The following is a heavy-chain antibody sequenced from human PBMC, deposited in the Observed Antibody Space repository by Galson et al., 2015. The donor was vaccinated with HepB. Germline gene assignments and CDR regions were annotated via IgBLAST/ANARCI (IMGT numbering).Heavy chain of an antibody. Sequence: SVKVSCKASGYIFAGYYLHWVRQAPGQGLEWMGWINPNSGGTKFAQKFQGWVTMTRDTSISTVYMELNRLKSDDTAMYYCARDKSICNVIMCHLDYWGQGILVTVAS. CDR2: INPNSGGT. CDR1: GYIFAGYY. J-gene: IGHJ4*02. V-gene: IGHV1-2*04. D-gene: IGHD2/OR15-2a*01. CDR3: ARDKSICNVIMCHLDY.